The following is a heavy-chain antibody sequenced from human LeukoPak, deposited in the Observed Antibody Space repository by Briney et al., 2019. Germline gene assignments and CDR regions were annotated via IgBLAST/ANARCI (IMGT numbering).Heavy chain of an antibody. D-gene: IGHD6-13*01. V-gene: IGHV1-3*01. CDR3: ARDSTETAAGPRGYYYGMDV. Sequence: PWASVKVSCKASGYTFTSYAMHWVRQAPGQRLEWMGWINAGNGNTKYSQKFQGRVTITRDTSASTAYMELSSLRSEDTAVYYCARDSTETAAGPRGYYYGMDVWGQGTTVTVSS. J-gene: IGHJ6*02. CDR2: INAGNGNT. CDR1: GYTFTSYA.